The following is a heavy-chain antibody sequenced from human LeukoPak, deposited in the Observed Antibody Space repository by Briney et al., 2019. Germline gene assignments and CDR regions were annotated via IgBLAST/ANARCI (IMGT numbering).Heavy chain of an antibody. J-gene: IGHJ6*03. V-gene: IGHV4-39*02. CDR3: ARDRAVAGAYYYYYMDV. CDR1: GGSISSSSYY. D-gene: IGHD6-19*01. Sequence: SETLSLTCTVSGGSISSSSYYWGWIRQPPGKGLEWIGSIYYSGSTYYNPSLKSRVTISVDTSKNQFSLKLSSVTPEDTAVYYCARDRAVAGAYYYYYMDVWGKGTTVTVSS. CDR2: IYYSGST.